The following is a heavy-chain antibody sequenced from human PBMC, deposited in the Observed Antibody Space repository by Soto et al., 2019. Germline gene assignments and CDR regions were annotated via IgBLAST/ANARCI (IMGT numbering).Heavy chain of an antibody. CDR1: GFTFSSYA. CDR2: ISYDGSNK. Sequence: PGGSLRLSCAASGFTFSSYAMHWVRQAPGKGLEWVAVISYDGSNKYYADSVKGRFTISRDNSKNTLYLQMNSLRAEDTAVYYCARGEGAYSGYDPTVDYWGQGTLVTVSS. D-gene: IGHD5-12*01. CDR3: ARGEGAYSGYDPTVDY. V-gene: IGHV3-30-3*01. J-gene: IGHJ4*02.